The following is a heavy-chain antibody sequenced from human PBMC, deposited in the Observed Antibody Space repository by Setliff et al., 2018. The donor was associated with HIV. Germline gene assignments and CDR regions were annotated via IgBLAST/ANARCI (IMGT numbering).Heavy chain of an antibody. CDR2: IYTSGSV. Sequence: SETLSLTCTVPGGSINRSNYYWGWIRQTPGKGLEWIGYIYTSGSVNYNPSLNSRVTISVDTSKNQFSLKVNSVTAADTAVYYCARALGSRYNWNYRYWYFDLWGRGTLVTVSS. J-gene: IGHJ2*01. D-gene: IGHD1-7*01. CDR3: ARALGSRYNWNYRYWYFDL. CDR1: GGSINRSNYY. V-gene: IGHV4-61*05.